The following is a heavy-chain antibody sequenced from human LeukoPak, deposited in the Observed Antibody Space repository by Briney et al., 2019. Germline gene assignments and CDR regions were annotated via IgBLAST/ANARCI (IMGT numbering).Heavy chain of an antibody. J-gene: IGHJ3*02. D-gene: IGHD2-8*02. CDR3: ARTDLVATNAFDI. Sequence: GESLKISCKGSGYSFTSYWIGWARQMPGKGLEWMGRIDPSDSYTNYSPSFQGHVTISADKSISTAYLQWSSLKASDTAMYYCARTDLVATNAFDIWGQGTMVTVSS. CDR1: GYSFTSYW. CDR2: IDPSDSYT. V-gene: IGHV5-10-1*01.